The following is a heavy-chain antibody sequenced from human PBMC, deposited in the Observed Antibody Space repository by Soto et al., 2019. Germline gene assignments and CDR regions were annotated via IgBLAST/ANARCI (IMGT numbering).Heavy chain of an antibody. CDR1: GGSVSSGYPY. Sequence: SETLSLTCAVSGGSVSSGYPYWSWIRQPPGKEVELIAFVFYSGSDNYNPSLKSRVTTSIDTSKNQFSLNLRSVTAADTAVYYCARGRGYGYGIDYWGQG. CDR2: VFYSGSD. J-gene: IGHJ4*02. D-gene: IGHD5-18*01. V-gene: IGHV4-61*01. CDR3: ARGRGYGYGIDY.